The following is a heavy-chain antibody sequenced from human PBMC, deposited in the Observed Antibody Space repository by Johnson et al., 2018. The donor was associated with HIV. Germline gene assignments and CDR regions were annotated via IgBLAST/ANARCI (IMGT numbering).Heavy chain of an antibody. Sequence: VQLVESGGGLVQPGGSLRLSCAASGFTLSDYDIHWVRQGTGKDLEWVAAIGSAGDTHYPDSVKGRFTISRENAKNSLYLQMNSLRVGDTAVYFCARGKRSWTYYRDAFDIWGQGTMVTVSS. J-gene: IGHJ3*02. V-gene: IGHV3-13*01. D-gene: IGHD1-26*01. CDR2: IGSAGDT. CDR1: GFTLSDYD. CDR3: ARGKRSWTYYRDAFDI.